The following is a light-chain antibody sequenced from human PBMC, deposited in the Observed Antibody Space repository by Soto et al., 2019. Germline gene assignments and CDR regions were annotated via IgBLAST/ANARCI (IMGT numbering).Light chain of an antibody. V-gene: IGKV3-15*01. CDR2: AAS. Sequence: EIVMTQSPATLSLSPGERATLSCRASQSVNINLAWYQQRPGQAPRVLIYAASTRATGVSDRFSGSGSGTEFTLTISSLQPEDFAVHYCHQYNSWPYTFGQGTKVDIK. J-gene: IGKJ2*01. CDR3: HQYNSWPYT. CDR1: QSVNIN.